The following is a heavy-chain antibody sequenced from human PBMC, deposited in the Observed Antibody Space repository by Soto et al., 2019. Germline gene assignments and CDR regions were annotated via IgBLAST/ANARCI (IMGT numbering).Heavy chain of an antibody. D-gene: IGHD3-22*01. Sequence: QVQLVESGGGLVKPGGSLRLSCAASGFTFSDYYMSWIRQAPGKGLEWVSYISSSGSTRHYADSVKGRFTISSDIPKSLLYVQMNSLRAEDTAVYYCASGDDSSGSLYFDYWGQGTLVTVSS. CDR1: GFTFSDYY. CDR3: ASGDDSSGSLYFDY. CDR2: ISSSGSTR. V-gene: IGHV3-11*01. J-gene: IGHJ4*02.